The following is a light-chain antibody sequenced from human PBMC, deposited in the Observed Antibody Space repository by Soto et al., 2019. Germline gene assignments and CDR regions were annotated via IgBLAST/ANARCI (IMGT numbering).Light chain of an antibody. CDR3: QQYGDSPST. CDR1: QSVRSNY. CDR2: GAS. V-gene: IGKV3-20*01. Sequence: EIVLTQSPGTLSLSPWERATLSCRASQSVRSNYLAWYQQKPGQAPRLLIYGASTRATGIPDRFSGSGSATDFTLTFSRLEPEDFAVYYCQQYGDSPSTFGPGTKVDIK. J-gene: IGKJ3*01.